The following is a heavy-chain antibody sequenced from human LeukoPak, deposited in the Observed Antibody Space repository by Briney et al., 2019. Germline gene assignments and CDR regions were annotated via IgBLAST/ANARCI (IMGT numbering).Heavy chain of an antibody. V-gene: IGHV4-38-2*02. CDR1: GYSISSGYY. Sequence: SETLSLTCTVSGYSISSGYYWGWIRQPPGKGLEWIGSIYHSGSTYYNPSLKSRVTISVDTSKNQFSLKLRSVTAADTAVYYCARVQSRLNWFDPWGQGTLVTVSS. CDR2: IYHSGST. CDR3: ARVQSRLNWFDP. J-gene: IGHJ5*02.